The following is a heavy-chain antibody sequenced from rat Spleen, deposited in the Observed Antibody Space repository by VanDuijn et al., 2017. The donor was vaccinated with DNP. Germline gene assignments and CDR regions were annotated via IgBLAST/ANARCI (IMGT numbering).Heavy chain of an antibody. CDR1: GFTFSAYY. CDR2: IGSDGYAP. D-gene: IGHD1-6*01. V-gene: IGHV5-22*01. Sequence: EVQLVESGGGLVQPGRSLKLSCAASGFTFSAYYMAWVRQAPAKGLEWVAYIGSDGYAPYYGDSVKGRFTISRDNAKSTLYLQMNSLRSEDMATYYCARRYYGSYFDYWGQGVMVTVSS. J-gene: IGHJ2*01. CDR3: ARRYYGSYFDY.